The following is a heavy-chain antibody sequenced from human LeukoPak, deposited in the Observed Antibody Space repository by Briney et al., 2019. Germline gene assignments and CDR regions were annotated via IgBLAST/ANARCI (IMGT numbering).Heavy chain of an antibody. CDR2: ISGSGGRT. CDR1: GFTFSSYA. Sequence: GGSLRLSCAASGFTFSSYAMSWVRQAPGKGLEWVSVISGSGGRTYYADSVKGRFTISRDNSKSTMSLQMDSLRAEDTAVYHCARDLTGTYSFDYWGQGTLVTVSS. V-gene: IGHV3-23*01. J-gene: IGHJ4*02. CDR3: ARDLTGTYSFDY. D-gene: IGHD1-1*01.